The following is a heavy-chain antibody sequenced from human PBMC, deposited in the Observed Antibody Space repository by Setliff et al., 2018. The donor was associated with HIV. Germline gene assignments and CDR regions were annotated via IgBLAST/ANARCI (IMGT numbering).Heavy chain of an antibody. V-gene: IGHV4-34*01. CDR2: INHSEST. J-gene: IGHJ6*03. D-gene: IGHD3-10*01. CDR1: GGSFSGYY. CDR3: ARRGSGFFHYYYYMDV. Sequence: SETLSLTCAVYGGSFSGYYWSWIRQPPGKGLEWIGEINHSESTNYNPSLKSRVTISVDTSKNQFSLKLSSVTAADTAVYYCARRGSGFFHYYYYMDVWGKGTTVTVS.